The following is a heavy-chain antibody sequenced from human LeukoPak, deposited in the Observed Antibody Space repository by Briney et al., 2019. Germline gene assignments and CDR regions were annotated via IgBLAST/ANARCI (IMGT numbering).Heavy chain of an antibody. D-gene: IGHD3-9*01. CDR1: GGSFSGYY. CDR2: INHSGST. Sequence: PSETLSLTCAVYGGSFSGYYWSWIRQPPGKGLEWIGEINHSGSTNYNPSLKSRVTISVDTSKNQFSLKLSSVTAADTAVYYCARGRILTGYSYFDYWGQGTLVTVSS. J-gene: IGHJ4*02. CDR3: ARGRILTGYSYFDY. V-gene: IGHV4-34*01.